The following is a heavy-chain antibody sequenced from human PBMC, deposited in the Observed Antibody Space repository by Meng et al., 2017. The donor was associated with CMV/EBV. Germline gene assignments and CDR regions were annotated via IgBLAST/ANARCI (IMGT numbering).Heavy chain of an antibody. CDR1: GGSFSGYY. V-gene: IGHV4-34*01. CDR3: ARKIHAYGIKYYYGSGIPYGMDV. Sequence: GSLRLSCAVYGGSFSGYYWSWIRQPPGKGLEWIGEINHSGSTNYNPSLKSRVTISVDTSKNQFSLKLSSVTAADTAVYYCARKIHAYGIKYYYGSGIPYGMDVWGQGTTVTVSS. D-gene: IGHD3-10*01. CDR2: INHSGST. J-gene: IGHJ6*02.